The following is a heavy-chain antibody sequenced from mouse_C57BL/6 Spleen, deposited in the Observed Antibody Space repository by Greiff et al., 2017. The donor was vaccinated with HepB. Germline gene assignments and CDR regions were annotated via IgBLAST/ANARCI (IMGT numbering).Heavy chain of an antibody. Sequence: QVQLQQPGAELERPGSSVKLSCKASGYTFTSYWMHWVKQRPIQGLEWIGNIDPSDSETHYNQKFKDKATLTEDKSSSTAYMQLSSLTSEDSAVYYCARELGRQYFDYWGQGTTLTVSS. J-gene: IGHJ2*01. CDR3: ARELGRQYFDY. V-gene: IGHV1-52*01. CDR2: IDPSDSET. CDR1: GYTFTSYW. D-gene: IGHD4-1*01.